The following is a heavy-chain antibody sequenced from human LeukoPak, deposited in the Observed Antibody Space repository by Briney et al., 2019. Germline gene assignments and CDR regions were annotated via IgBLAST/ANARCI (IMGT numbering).Heavy chain of an antibody. J-gene: IGHJ6*04. CDR2: ISSSGSTI. CDR3: AELGITMIGGV. Sequence: QSGGSLRLSCAASGFTFTNNFMSWVRQAPGKGLEWVSYISSSGSTIYYADSVKGRFTISRDNAKNSLYLQMNSLRAEDTAVYYCAELGITMIGGVWGKGTTVTISS. D-gene: IGHD3-10*02. V-gene: IGHV3-48*04. CDR1: GFTFTNNF.